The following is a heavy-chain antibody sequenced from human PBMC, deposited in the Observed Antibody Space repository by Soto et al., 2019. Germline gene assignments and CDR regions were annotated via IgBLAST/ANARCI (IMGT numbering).Heavy chain of an antibody. CDR1: GGTFSSYA. Sequence: ASVKISCKASGGTFSSYAISWGRQAPGQGLEWMGGIIPIFGIANYAQKFQGRVTITADKSTSTAYMELSSLRSEDTAVYYCARTYSGSYYYYYYYMDVWGKGTTVTVSS. J-gene: IGHJ6*03. CDR3: ARTYSGSYYYYYYYMDV. V-gene: IGHV1-69*10. D-gene: IGHD1-26*01. CDR2: IIPIFGIA.